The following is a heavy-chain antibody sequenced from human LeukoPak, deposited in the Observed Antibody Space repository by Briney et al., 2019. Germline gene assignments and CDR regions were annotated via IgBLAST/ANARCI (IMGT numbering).Heavy chain of an antibody. CDR3: ASHLWTKGFDP. CDR1: GGSISSSNW. D-gene: IGHD3/OR15-3a*01. J-gene: IGHJ5*02. Sequence: SGTLSLTCAVSGGSISSSNWWNWVRQPPGKGLEWIGEIYHSGITNYNPSLKSRVTISADTSKNQLSLNLSSVTAADTAVYFCASHLWTKGFDPWGQGTLVTVSS. V-gene: IGHV4-4*02. CDR2: IYHSGIT.